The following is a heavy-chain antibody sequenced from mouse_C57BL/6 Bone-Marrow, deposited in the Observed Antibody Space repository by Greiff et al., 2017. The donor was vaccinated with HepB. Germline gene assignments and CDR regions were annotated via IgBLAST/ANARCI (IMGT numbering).Heavy chain of an antibody. CDR2: IDPETGGA. D-gene: IGHD2-3*01. CDR3: RWLGYFDY. CDR1: GYTFTDYE. J-gene: IGHJ2*01. V-gene: IGHV1-15*01. Sequence: VQRVESGAELVRPGASVTLSCKASGYTFTDYEMHWVKQTPVHGLEWIGAIDPETGGAAYNQKFKGKAILTADKSSSTAYMELRSLTSEDSAVYYCRWLGYFDYWGQGTTLTVSS.